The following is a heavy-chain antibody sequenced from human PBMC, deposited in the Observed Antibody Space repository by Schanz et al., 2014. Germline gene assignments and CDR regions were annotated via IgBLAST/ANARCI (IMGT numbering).Heavy chain of an antibody. Sequence: QVQLVQSGAEVKEPGASVKVSCKASGYTFTSNGITWVRQAPGQGLEWMGWINTYNGDTAYAQNMQGRVSMTTETAASTAYMELSSLTSDDTAVYFCARDVGRPGHFWYFDLWGRGTLVTVSS. CDR2: INTYNGDT. CDR3: ARDVGRPGHFWYFDL. CDR1: GYTFTSNG. V-gene: IGHV1-18*04. J-gene: IGHJ2*01. D-gene: IGHD1-1*01.